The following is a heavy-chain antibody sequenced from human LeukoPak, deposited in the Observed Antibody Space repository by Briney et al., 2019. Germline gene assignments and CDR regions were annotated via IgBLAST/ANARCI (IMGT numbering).Heavy chain of an antibody. CDR1: GCSISSYY. CDR3: ARASLSSGWYY. CDR2: IYYSAST. J-gene: IGHJ4*02. Sequence: PSETLSLTCTVSGCSISSYYWSWIRQPPGKGLEWIGYIYYSASTNYNPSLKSRVTISADTSKNQFSLKLSSVTAADTAVYYCARASLSSGWYYWGQGTLVTVSS. D-gene: IGHD6-19*01. V-gene: IGHV4-59*01.